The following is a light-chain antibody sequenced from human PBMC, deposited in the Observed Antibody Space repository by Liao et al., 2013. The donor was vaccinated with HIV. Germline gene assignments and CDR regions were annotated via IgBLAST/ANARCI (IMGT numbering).Light chain of an antibody. CDR2: HPS. CDR3: QAWDSSILYV. V-gene: IGLV3-21*01. Sequence: SYVLTQSPSVSVAPGKTATISCGGDSIGSKSVHWYQQRPGQAPVLLFYHPSDRPSGIPERFSGSNSGNTATLTISRVEPGDEADYYCQAWDSSILYVFGTGTKVTVL. J-gene: IGLJ1*01. CDR1: SIGSKS.